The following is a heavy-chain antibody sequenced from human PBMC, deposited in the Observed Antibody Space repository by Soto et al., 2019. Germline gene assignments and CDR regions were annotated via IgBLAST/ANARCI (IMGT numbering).Heavy chain of an antibody. D-gene: IGHD3-22*01. CDR3: ARSPITMIVVVIDAFDI. CDR1: GYTFTSYG. CDR2: ISAYNGNT. V-gene: IGHV1-18*01. Sequence: ASVKVSCKASGYTFTSYGISWVRQAPGQGLEWMGWISAYNGNTNYAQKLQGRVTMTTDTSTSTAYTELRSLRSDDTAVYYCARSPITMIVVVIDAFDIWGQGTMVTVSS. J-gene: IGHJ3*02.